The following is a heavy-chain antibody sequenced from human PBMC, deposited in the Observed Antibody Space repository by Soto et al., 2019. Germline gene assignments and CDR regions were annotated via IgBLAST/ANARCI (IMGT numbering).Heavy chain of an antibody. V-gene: IGHV3-23*01. Sequence: GGSLRLSCVVPESIFSGYAMSWVRQAPGKGLEWVSAISGSGGSTYYADSVKGRFTISRDNSKNTLYLQMNSLRAEDTAVYYCAKEYNLGTVTTFNYWGQGTLVTVSS. J-gene: IGHJ4*02. CDR2: ISGSGGST. CDR3: AKEYNLGTVTTFNY. CDR1: ESIFSGYA. D-gene: IGHD4-4*01.